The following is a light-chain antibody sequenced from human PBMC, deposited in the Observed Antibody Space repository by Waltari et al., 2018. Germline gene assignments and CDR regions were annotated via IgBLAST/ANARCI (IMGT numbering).Light chain of an antibody. Sequence: SSELTQDPAVSVALGQTVRITCQGDSLRTYDASWYQQKPGQAPLLLIYGKNRRPSGIPALFSGSTSGTTSSLTITGAQAEDDADYHCTSRDFTGTVFFGGGTKVTVL. CDR3: TSRDFTGTVF. CDR2: GKN. J-gene: IGLJ2*01. CDR1: SLRTYD. V-gene: IGLV3-19*01.